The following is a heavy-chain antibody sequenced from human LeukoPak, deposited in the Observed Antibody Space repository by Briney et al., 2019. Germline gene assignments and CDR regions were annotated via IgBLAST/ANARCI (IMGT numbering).Heavy chain of an antibody. D-gene: IGHD2-15*01. CDR1: GFTFSSHA. CDR2: ISNDGANT. CDR3: ARAPAYCSGGSCHFSY. J-gene: IGHJ4*02. V-gene: IGHV3-30-3*01. Sequence: GGSLRLSCAASGFTFSSHAMHWVRQAPGKGLEWVALISNDGANTYYTDSVKGRFTISRDNSNNTLYLQMTSLRTDDTAVYYCARAPAYCSGGSCHFSYWGQGTLVTVSS.